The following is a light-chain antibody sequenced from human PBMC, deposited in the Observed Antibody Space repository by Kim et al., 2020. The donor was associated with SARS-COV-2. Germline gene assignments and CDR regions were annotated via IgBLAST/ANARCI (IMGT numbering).Light chain of an antibody. CDR2: AAS. J-gene: IGKJ5*01. Sequence: DIQMTQSPSSLSASVGDRVTITCRASQGISSSLAWYQQKPGKVPKLLIYAASALQPGVPSRFSGSESGTDFTLTISSLQPEDVATYYCQQYNIGPDPFGEGTRLEIK. CDR3: QQYNIGPDP. CDR1: QGISSS. V-gene: IGKV1-27*01.